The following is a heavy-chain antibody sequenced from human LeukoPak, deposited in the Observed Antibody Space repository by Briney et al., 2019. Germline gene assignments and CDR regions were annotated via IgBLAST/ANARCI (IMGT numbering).Heavy chain of an antibody. CDR3: ARDRSIAVAQAVHDAFDI. CDR2: ISYDGSNK. D-gene: IGHD6-19*01. V-gene: IGHV3-30-3*01. J-gene: IGHJ3*02. CDR1: GFTFSSYA. Sequence: GRSLRLSCAASGFTFSSYAMHWVRQAPGKGLEWVAVISYDGSNKYYADSVKGRFTISRDNSKNTLYLQMNSLRAEDTAVYYCARDRSIAVAQAVHDAFDIWGQGTMVTASS.